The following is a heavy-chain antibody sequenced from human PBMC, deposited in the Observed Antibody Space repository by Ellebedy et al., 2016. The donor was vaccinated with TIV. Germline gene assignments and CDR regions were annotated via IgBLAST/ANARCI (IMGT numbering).Heavy chain of an antibody. Sequence: GESLKISXAASGFTFSSYGMHWVRQAPGKGLEWVAVIWYDGSNKYYADSVKGRFTISRDNSKNTLYLQMNSLRAEDTAVYYRARAPEKYRGQWLVRGWFDPWGQGTLVTVSS. V-gene: IGHV3-33*01. CDR1: GFTFSSYG. J-gene: IGHJ5*02. CDR2: IWYDGSNK. CDR3: ARAPEKYRGQWLVRGWFDP. D-gene: IGHD6-19*01.